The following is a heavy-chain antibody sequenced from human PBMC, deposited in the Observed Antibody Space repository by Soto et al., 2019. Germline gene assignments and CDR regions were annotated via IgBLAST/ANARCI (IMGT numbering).Heavy chain of an antibody. CDR1: GYTFTSYG. J-gene: IGHJ5*02. Sequence: QVQLVQSGAEVKKPGASVKVSCKASGYTFTSYGISWVRQAPGQGLDWMGWISAYNGNTNYAQKLQGRVTMTTDTSTSTAYMELRSLRSDDTAVYYCARDIVVVPSSDWFDPWGQGTLVTVSS. V-gene: IGHV1-18*01. CDR2: ISAYNGNT. CDR3: ARDIVVVPSSDWFDP. D-gene: IGHD2-15*01.